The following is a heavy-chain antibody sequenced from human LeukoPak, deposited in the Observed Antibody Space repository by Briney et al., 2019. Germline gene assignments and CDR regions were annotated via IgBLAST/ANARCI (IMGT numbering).Heavy chain of an antibody. J-gene: IGHJ3*02. Sequence: GGSLRLSCAASGFTFSSYSMNWVRQAPGKGLEWVSSISSSSSYIYYADSVKGRYTISRDNAKNSLYLQMNSLRAEDTAVYYCAKEHPNAFDIWGQGTMVTVSS. CDR1: GFTFSSYS. CDR2: ISSSSSYI. CDR3: AKEHPNAFDI. V-gene: IGHV3-21*04.